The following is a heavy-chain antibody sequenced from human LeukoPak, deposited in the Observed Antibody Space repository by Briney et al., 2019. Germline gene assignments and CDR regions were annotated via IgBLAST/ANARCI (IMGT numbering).Heavy chain of an antibody. CDR3: ARDSVRHLDY. Sequence: GGSLRLSCVASGFTFSGYTMNWVRQAPGKGLEWVSSITSSSTYIYYADSVRGRFTISRDNAKNSLYLQMNSLRAEDTAVYYCARDSVRHLDYWGQGTPVTVSS. CDR1: GFTFSGYT. D-gene: IGHD5/OR15-5a*01. J-gene: IGHJ4*02. V-gene: IGHV3-21*01. CDR2: ITSSSTYI.